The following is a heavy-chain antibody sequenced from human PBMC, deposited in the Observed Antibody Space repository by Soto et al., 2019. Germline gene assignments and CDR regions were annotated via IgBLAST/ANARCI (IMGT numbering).Heavy chain of an antibody. CDR3: ARGRVGATTGWFDP. Sequence: ASVKVSCKASGYTFTGYYMHWVRQAPGQGLEWMGWINPNSGGTNYAQKFQGWVTMTRDTSISTAYMELSRLRSDDTAVYYCARGRVGATTGWFDPWGQGTLVTVSS. V-gene: IGHV1-2*04. CDR2: INPNSGGT. J-gene: IGHJ5*02. CDR1: GYTFTGYY. D-gene: IGHD1-26*01.